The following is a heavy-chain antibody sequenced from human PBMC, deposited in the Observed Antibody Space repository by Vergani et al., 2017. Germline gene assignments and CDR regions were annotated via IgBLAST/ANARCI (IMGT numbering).Heavy chain of an antibody. CDR2: MNPNSGNT. CDR1: GYTFTSYD. Sequence: QVQLVQSGAEVKKPGASVKVSCKASGYTFTSYDINWVRQATXQGLEWMGWMNPNSGNTGYAQKVQGRVTMTRNSTISTAYMELSSLRSEDTAVYYCARDRYCSSTSCKRGGWFDPWGQGTLVTVSA. V-gene: IGHV1-8*01. D-gene: IGHD2-2*01. CDR3: ARDRYCSSTSCKRGGWFDP. J-gene: IGHJ5*02.